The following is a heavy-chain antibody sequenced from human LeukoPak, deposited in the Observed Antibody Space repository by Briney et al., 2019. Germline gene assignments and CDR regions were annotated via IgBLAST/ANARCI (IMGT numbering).Heavy chain of an antibody. CDR3: AKDGRKVATTCDS. V-gene: IGHV3-23*01. CDR2: ISDSGSGT. D-gene: IGHD5-12*01. J-gene: IGHJ4*02. Sequence: PGGSLRLSCTASGFTFSNYAMSWVRQAPGKGLEWVSVISDSGSGTYYADSVKGRFAISRDNSKNALYLQTNSLRAEDTAVYYCAKDGRKVATTCDSWGQGTLVTVSS. CDR1: GFTFSNYA.